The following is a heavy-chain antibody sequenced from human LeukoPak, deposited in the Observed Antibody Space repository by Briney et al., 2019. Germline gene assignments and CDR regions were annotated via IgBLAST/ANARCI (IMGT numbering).Heavy chain of an antibody. J-gene: IGHJ6*03. D-gene: IGHD6-13*01. CDR2: IYYSGST. CDR1: GGSISSHY. CDR3: ARAWSSSWPYYYYYYYMDV. Sequence: PSETLSLTCTVSGGSISSHYWSWIRQPPGKGLEWIGYIYYSGSTNYNPSIKSRVTISVDTSKNQFSLKLSSVTAADTAVYYCARAWSSSWPYYYYYYYMDVWGKGTTVTVSS. V-gene: IGHV4-59*11.